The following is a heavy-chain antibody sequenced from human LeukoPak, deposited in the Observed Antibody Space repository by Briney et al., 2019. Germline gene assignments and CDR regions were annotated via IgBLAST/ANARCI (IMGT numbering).Heavy chain of an antibody. CDR3: ARDSSGWYENFDY. CDR1: GYTFTSYA. D-gene: IGHD6-19*01. Sequence: GASVKISCKASGYTFTSYAIHWVRQAPGQRLEWMGWISAGNGNTKYSQNFQGRVTFISNTSATTAFMELSSLRSEDAAVYYCARDSSGWYENFDYWGQGTLVTVSS. V-gene: IGHV1-3*01. J-gene: IGHJ4*02. CDR2: ISAGNGNT.